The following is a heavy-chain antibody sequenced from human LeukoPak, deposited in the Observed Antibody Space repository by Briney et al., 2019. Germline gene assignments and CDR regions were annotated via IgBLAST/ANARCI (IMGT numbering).Heavy chain of an antibody. CDR1: GFRFSTYW. CDR2: IKQDGNEK. CDR3: GTVHRYNWFNP. Sequence: GGSLRLSCTASGFRFSTYWMSWVRQAPGEGLEWVAKIKQDGNEKDYVDSVKGRFTISRDNAEQSLYLQMNSLRADDTAVYYCGTVHRYNWFNPWGQGTLVTVSS. V-gene: IGHV3-7*01. J-gene: IGHJ5*02. D-gene: IGHD1/OR15-1a*01.